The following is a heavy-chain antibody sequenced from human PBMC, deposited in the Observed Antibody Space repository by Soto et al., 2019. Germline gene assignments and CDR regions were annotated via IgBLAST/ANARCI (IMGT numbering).Heavy chain of an antibody. CDR3: ARGGDLGIFLYLDY. CDR1: GGSISSNY. V-gene: IGHV4-59*01. CDR2: IYYSGST. D-gene: IGHD3-3*01. J-gene: IGHJ4*02. Sequence: PSETLSLTCTVSGGSISSNYWSWIQQPPGKGLEWIGYIYYSGSTNYNPSLKSRVSISVDTSKNQFSLNLTSVTAADTAVYYCARGGDLGIFLYLDYWGQGTLVTVSS.